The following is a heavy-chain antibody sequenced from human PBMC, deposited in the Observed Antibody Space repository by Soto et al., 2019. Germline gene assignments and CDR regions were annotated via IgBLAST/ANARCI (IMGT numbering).Heavy chain of an antibody. Sequence: QVQMVQSGPEVKKPGASVKVSCETSGYTFTSYGVAWVRQALGQGLEWMGWISASKGDTTYAQKFHSRVTMTTNTSTSKAYMELRSLRFDDLAVYYRATRSPAFDFWGQGTLVTVSS. CDR1: GYTFTSYG. V-gene: IGHV1-18*03. J-gene: IGHJ4*02. CDR2: ISASKGDT. CDR3: ATRSPAFDF.